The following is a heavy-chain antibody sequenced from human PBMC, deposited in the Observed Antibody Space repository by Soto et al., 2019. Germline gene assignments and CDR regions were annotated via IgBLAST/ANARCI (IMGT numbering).Heavy chain of an antibody. J-gene: IGHJ4*02. CDR1: GFTFSSYG. CDR3: ARDRNIVVVPAAIADY. CDR2: IWYDGIKK. Sequence: QVQLVESGGGVVQPGRSLRLSCAASGFTFSSYGMQWVRQAPGKGLEWVAVIWYDGIKKHYADSVKGRFTISRDNSKNTLYLEMNSLRVEDTAVYYCARDRNIVVVPAAIADYWGQGTLVTVCS. V-gene: IGHV3-33*01. D-gene: IGHD2-2*01.